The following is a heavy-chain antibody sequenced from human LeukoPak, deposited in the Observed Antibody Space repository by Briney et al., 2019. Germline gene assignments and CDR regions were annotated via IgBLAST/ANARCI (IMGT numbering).Heavy chain of an antibody. D-gene: IGHD2/OR15-2a*01. CDR2: ITGNGGRS. CDR1: GFTFSSYS. J-gene: IGHJ4*02. Sequence: PGGSLRLSCAASGFTFSSYSMSWVRQAPGKGLEWVSLITGNGGRSYYTDSVKGRFTISRDNSKNTLSLHMGSLRAEDTAVYFCAKGTFGVTSATFDYWGQGTLVTVSS. CDR3: AKGTFGVTSATFDY. V-gene: IGHV3-23*01.